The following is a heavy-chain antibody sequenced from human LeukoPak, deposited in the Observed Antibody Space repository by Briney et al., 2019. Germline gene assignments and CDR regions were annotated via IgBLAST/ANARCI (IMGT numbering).Heavy chain of an antibody. CDR3: ARGQQNYDFWSGYLSTYFYYGIDV. Sequence: GGSLRLSCAASGFTFSSYAMHWVRQAPGKGLEWVANIRQDGSEKYYVDSVKGRFTISRDNAKNSLYLQMNSLRAEDTAVYYCARGQQNYDFWSGYLSTYFYYGIDVWGQGTTVTVSS. D-gene: IGHD3-3*01. CDR2: IRQDGSEK. CDR1: GFTFSSYA. J-gene: IGHJ6*02. V-gene: IGHV3-7*01.